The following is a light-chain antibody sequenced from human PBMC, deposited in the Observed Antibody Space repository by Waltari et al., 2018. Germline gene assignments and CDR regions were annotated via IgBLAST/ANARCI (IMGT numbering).Light chain of an antibody. CDR2: EAP. CDR3: QQYNNWPPLT. V-gene: IGKV3-15*01. CDR1: QSISRN. J-gene: IGKJ4*01. Sequence: EIVMTQSPATLSVSPGERATLPCRASQSISRNLAWYQQKPGQAPRLLIYEAPTRATAIPARFSGSGSGTDFTLTISSLQSEDFALYYCQQYNNWPPLTFGGGTKLEIK.